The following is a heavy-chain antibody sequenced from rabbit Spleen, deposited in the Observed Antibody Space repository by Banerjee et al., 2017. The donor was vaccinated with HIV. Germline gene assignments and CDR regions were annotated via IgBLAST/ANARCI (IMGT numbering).Heavy chain of an antibody. CDR2: IYTGDVST. V-gene: IGHV1S40*01. CDR3: ARDSGSSFSSYGMDL. J-gene: IGHJ6*01. D-gene: IGHD8-1*01. CDR1: GVSFSSASD. Sequence: EESGGGLVPPGASLTLTCKASGVSFSSASDLCWVRQAPGKGLEWIACIYTGDVSTYYASWAKGRFTISKTSSTTVTLQMTSLTAADTATYFCARDSGSSFSSYGMDLWGQGTLVTVS.